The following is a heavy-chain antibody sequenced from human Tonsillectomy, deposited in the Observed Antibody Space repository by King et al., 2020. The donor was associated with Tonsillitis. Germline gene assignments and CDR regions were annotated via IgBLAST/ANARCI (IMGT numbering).Heavy chain of an antibody. J-gene: IGHJ4*02. D-gene: IGHD2-2*01. CDR3: ARVSVPAAISGYDC. V-gene: IGHV3-21*01. CDR1: GFTFSSYS. CDR2: ISSSSTYI. Sequence: VQLVESGGGLVKPGGSLRLSCAASGFTFSSYSMNWVRQAPGKGLEWVSSISSSSTYIYYADSVKARFTISRDNAKNSLYLQMNSLRVEDTAVYYCARVSVPAAISGYDCWGQGTLVTVSS.